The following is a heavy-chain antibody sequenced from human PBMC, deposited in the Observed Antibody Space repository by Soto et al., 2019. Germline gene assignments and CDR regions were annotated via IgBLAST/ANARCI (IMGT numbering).Heavy chain of an antibody. Sequence: ASVKVSCKASGYTFTSYGISWVRQAPGQGLEWMGWISAYNGNTNYAQKLQGRVTMTTDTSTSTAYMELRSLRSDDTAVYYCARVLPAYCGGDCYSQNYFDYSGQGTLVTVSS. CDR3: ARVLPAYCGGDCYSQNYFDY. CDR2: ISAYNGNT. D-gene: IGHD2-21*02. V-gene: IGHV1-18*01. J-gene: IGHJ4*01. CDR1: GYTFTSYG.